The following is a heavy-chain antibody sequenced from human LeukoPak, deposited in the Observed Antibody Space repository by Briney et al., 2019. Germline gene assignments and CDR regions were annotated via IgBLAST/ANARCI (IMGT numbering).Heavy chain of an antibody. D-gene: IGHD5-24*01. CDR3: ARGGQGDGYSADEAFDM. V-gene: IGHV6-1*01. CDR2: TYYWSKWYS. J-gene: IGHJ3*02. Sequence: SQTLSLTCAISGDSVSSNSTACNWIRQSPSRGLEWLGRTYYWSKWYSDYAVSVRSRITINPDTSKNQFSLQLNSVTPEDTAVYYCARGGQGDGYSADEAFDMWGQGTMVTVSS. CDR1: GDSVSSNSTA.